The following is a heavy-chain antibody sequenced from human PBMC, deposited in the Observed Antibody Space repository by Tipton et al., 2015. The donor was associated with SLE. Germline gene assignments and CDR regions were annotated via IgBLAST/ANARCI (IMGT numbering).Heavy chain of an antibody. CDR2: IVPIFATP. Sequence: QLVQSGAEVKKPGSSVKVSCKASGGTFSRFAISWVRQAPGQGLEWMGGIVPIFATPTYAQKFQGRVTIIGNTSTSTAYMELSSLRSEDTAIYYCARRGSSWSFDYWGQGTLVTVSS. D-gene: IGHD6-13*01. V-gene: IGHV1-69*06. CDR1: GGTFSRFA. J-gene: IGHJ4*02. CDR3: ARRGSSWSFDY.